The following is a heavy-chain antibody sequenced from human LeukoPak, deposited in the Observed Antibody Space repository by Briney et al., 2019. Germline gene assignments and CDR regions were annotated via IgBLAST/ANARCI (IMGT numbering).Heavy chain of an antibody. J-gene: IGHJ4*02. CDR2: VHLDGRT. CDR1: GGSISSGGYY. D-gene: IGHD3-3*01. Sequence: TSQTLSLTCTVSGGSISSGGYYWSWIRQPPGKGLEWIGEVHLDGRTNYNPSLKSRLIMSVDLPENHISLKLTSVTAADTAVYYCAREGGFYRPLDYSGQGTLVTVSS. V-gene: IGHV4-30-2*01. CDR3: AREGGFYRPLDY.